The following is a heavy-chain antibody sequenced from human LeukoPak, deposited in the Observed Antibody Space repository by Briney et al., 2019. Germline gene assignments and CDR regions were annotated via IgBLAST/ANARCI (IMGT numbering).Heavy chain of an antibody. D-gene: IGHD2-15*01. J-gene: IGHJ4*02. CDR3: ARVKVVAATRYYFDY. Sequence: ASVKVSCKASGYTFTGYYMHWVRQAPGQGLEWMGWINPNSGGTNYAQKFQGRVTMTRDTSISTAYMELSRLRSDDTAVYYCARVKVVAATRYYFDYWGQGTLVTVSS. CDR2: INPNSGGT. CDR1: GYTFTGYY. V-gene: IGHV1-2*02.